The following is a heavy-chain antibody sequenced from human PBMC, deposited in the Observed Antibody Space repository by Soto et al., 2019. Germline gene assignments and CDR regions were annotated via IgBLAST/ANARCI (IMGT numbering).Heavy chain of an antibody. Sequence: GGSLRLSCAASGFTFSSYAMSWVRQAPGKGLEWVSSISSSSSYIYYADSVKGRFTISRDNAKNSLYLQMNSLRAEDTAVYYCARLRRDGYNPDAFDIWGQGTMVTVS. J-gene: IGHJ3*02. CDR1: GFTFSSYA. CDR2: ISSSSSYI. V-gene: IGHV3-21*01. D-gene: IGHD5-12*01. CDR3: ARLRRDGYNPDAFDI.